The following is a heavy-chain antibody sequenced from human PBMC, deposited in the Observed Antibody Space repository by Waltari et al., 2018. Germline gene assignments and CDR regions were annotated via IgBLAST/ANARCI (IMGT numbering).Heavy chain of an antibody. Sequence: QLQLQESGPGLVKPSETLSLTCTVSGGSISSSSYYWGWIRQPPGKGLEWIGSIYYSGSTSYNPSLKSRVTISVDTSKTQFSLRLSSVTAADTAVYYCARPSGSGYSSGWYRDWGQGTLVTVSS. V-gene: IGHV4-39*01. CDR2: IYYSGST. CDR3: ARPSGSGYSSGWYRD. J-gene: IGHJ4*02. CDR1: GGSISSSSYY. D-gene: IGHD6-19*01.